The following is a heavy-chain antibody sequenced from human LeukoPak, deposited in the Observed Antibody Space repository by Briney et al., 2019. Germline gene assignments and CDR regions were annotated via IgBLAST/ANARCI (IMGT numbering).Heavy chain of an antibody. CDR2: INPNSGGT. V-gene: IGHV1-2*02. D-gene: IGHD2-2*01. CDR3: ARDLAYCSSTSCYP. CDR1: GGTFSSYA. Sequence: ASVKVSCKASGGTFSSYAISWVRQAPGQGREWMGWINPNSGGTNYAQKFQGRVTMTRDTSISTAYMELSRLRSDDTAVYYCARDLAYCSSTSCYPWGQGTLVTVSS. J-gene: IGHJ5*02.